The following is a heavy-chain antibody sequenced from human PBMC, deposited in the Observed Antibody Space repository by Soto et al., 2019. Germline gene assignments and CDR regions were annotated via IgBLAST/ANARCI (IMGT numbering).Heavy chain of an antibody. J-gene: IGHJ6*02. D-gene: IGHD3-10*02. CDR3: ANSKLTMFYYYYYGMDV. Sequence: QVPLVQSGAEVKKPGSSVKVSCKASGGTFSSYAISWVRQAPGQGLEWMGGIIPIFGTANYAQKFQGRVTITADESTSTAYMELSSLRSEDTAVYYCANSKLTMFYYYYYGMDVWGQGTTVTVSS. CDR1: GGTFSSYA. CDR2: IIPIFGTA. V-gene: IGHV1-69*01.